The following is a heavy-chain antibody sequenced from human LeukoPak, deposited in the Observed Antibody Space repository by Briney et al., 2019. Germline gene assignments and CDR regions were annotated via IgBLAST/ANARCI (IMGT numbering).Heavy chain of an antibody. CDR1: GGSISSRSQY. J-gene: IGHJ4*02. D-gene: IGHD5-18*01. V-gene: IGHV4-39*01. CDR2: IYYSGST. CDR3: ARLRGYSYGVLDY. Sequence: PSETLSLTCTVSGGSISSRSQYWGWIRQPPGKGLEWIGSIYYSGSTYYNPSLKSRVTISVDTSKNQFSLKVSSVTAADTAVYYRARLRGYSYGVLDYWGREPWSPSPQ.